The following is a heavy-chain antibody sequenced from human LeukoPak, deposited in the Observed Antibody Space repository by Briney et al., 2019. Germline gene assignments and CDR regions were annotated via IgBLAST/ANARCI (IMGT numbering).Heavy chain of an antibody. CDR2: ISYDGSNK. D-gene: IGHD6-19*01. V-gene: IGHV3-30-3*01. CDR3: AKAWLDPFDY. Sequence: GGSLRLSCAASGFTFSSYAMHWVRQAPGKGLEWVAVISYDGSNKYYADSVKGRFTISRDNSKNTLYLQMNSLRAEDTAVYYGAKAWLDPFDYWGQGTLVTVSS. J-gene: IGHJ4*02. CDR1: GFTFSSYA.